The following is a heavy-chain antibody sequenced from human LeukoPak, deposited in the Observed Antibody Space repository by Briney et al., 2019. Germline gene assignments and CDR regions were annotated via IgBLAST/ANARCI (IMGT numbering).Heavy chain of an antibody. J-gene: IGHJ4*02. CDR3: ATPPGYWGSAPFDF. Sequence: PGGSLRLSCAASGFTFSFTNACMNWVRQAPGKGLEWVGHIKSKSEGETTDFAAPVKGRFTISRDDSKNTVYLQMNSLKTEDTAVYYCATPPGYWGSAPFDFWGQGTVVTVSS. CDR1: GFTFSFTNAC. D-gene: IGHD7-27*01. CDR2: IKSKSEGETT. V-gene: IGHV3-15*01.